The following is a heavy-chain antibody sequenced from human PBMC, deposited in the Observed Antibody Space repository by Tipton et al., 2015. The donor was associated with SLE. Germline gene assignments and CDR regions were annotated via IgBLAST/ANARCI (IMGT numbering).Heavy chain of an antibody. Sequence: TLSLTCTVSGGSIKRYYWSWIRQPAGKGLEWIGSIYTSGSTNYNPSLKSRVTMSVDTSKNQFSLKLTSVTAADTAVYFCASAKFGELWRFDPWGQGTLVTVSS. CDR2: IYTSGST. V-gene: IGHV4-4*07. CDR1: GGSIKRYY. J-gene: IGHJ5*02. CDR3: ASAKFGELWRFDP. D-gene: IGHD3-10*01.